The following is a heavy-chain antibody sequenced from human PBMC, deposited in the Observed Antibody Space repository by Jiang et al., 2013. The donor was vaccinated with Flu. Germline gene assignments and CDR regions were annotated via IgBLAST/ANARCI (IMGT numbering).Heavy chain of an antibody. CDR1: GGSISSYY. Sequence: PGLVKPSETLSLTCTVSGGSISSYYWSWIRQPPGKGLEWIGYIYYSGSTNYNPSLKSRVTISVDTSKNQFSLKLSSVTAADTAVYYCARGVSSSWFLPFDYWGQGTLVTVSS. D-gene: IGHD6-13*01. J-gene: IGHJ4*02. CDR3: ARGVSSSWFLPFDY. CDR2: IYYSGST. V-gene: IGHV4-59*01.